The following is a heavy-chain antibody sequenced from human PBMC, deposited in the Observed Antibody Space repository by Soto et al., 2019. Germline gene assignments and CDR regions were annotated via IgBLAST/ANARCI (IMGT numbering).Heavy chain of an antibody. CDR1: GGSISSRGYY. CDR3: ATSNWFDP. CDR2: IYYSGST. V-gene: IGHV4-39*01. Sequence: QLQLQESGPGLGKPSETLSLTCTVSGGSISSRGYYWGWIRQPPGKGLEWIGTIYYSGSTYYNPSLKGRVTISVDTSKNQFSLKLSSVTAADTAVYYCATSNWFDPWGQGTLVTVSS. J-gene: IGHJ5*02.